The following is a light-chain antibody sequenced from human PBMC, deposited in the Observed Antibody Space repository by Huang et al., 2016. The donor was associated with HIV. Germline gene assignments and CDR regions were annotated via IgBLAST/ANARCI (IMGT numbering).Light chain of an antibody. CDR3: MQALQTPFT. V-gene: IGKV2-28*01. Sequence: IVMTQSPLSLPVTPGEPASISCRSSQSLLHNNGYDYLDWYLQKPGKSPQLRIYLGSNRASGVPDRFSGSGSGTEFTLRISRVEAEDVGIYYCMQALQTPFTFGGGSKVEIK. J-gene: IGKJ4*01. CDR2: LGS. CDR1: QSLLHNNGYDY.